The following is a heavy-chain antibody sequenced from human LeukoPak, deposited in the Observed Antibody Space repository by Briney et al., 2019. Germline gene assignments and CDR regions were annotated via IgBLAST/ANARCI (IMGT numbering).Heavy chain of an antibody. V-gene: IGHV4-59*01. CDR1: GFTFSSYA. CDR2: FSYSGST. Sequence: GSLRLSCAASGFTFSSYAMSWIRQPPGKGLEWIGYFSYSGSTNYNPSLRSRVTISVDTSKNQFSLKVSSVTAADTAIYYCARWAAGRDGMDVWGQGTTVTVSS. CDR3: ARWAAGRDGMDV. D-gene: IGHD6-13*01. J-gene: IGHJ6*02.